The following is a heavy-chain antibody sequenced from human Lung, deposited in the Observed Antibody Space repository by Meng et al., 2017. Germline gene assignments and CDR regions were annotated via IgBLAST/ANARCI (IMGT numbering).Heavy chain of an antibody. V-gene: IGHV4-39*01. J-gene: IGHJ5*02. D-gene: IGHD1-26*01. CDR1: GGSISSSSYY. CDR3: VRLDWELLNWFDP. Sequence: QVQLQESGPGLVKPSQTLSLTCTVSGGSISSSSYYWGWTRQPPGKGLEWIGSIDNTGSTHYNPSLKSRVSMSVDTSKNQFSLRLNSVTAADTAVYYCVRLDWELLNWFDPWGQGTLVTVSS. CDR2: IDNTGST.